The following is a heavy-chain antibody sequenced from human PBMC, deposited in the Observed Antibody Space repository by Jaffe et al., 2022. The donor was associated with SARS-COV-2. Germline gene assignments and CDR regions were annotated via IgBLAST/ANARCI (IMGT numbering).Heavy chain of an antibody. Sequence: EVQLVESGGGLVQPGGSLRLSCAASGFTFSSYWMHWVRQAPGKGLVWVSRINSDGSSTSYADSVKGRFTISRDNAKNTLYLQMNSLRAEDTAVYYCARWGEGIAVAGTYYYYYYMDVWGKGTTVTVSS. D-gene: IGHD6-19*01. CDR1: GFTFSSYW. CDR3: ARWGEGIAVAGTYYYYYYMDV. V-gene: IGHV3-74*01. J-gene: IGHJ6*03. CDR2: INSDGSST.